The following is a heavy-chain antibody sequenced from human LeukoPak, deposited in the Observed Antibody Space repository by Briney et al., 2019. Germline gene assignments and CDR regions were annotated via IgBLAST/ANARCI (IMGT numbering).Heavy chain of an antibody. J-gene: IGHJ5*02. D-gene: IGHD3-9*01. V-gene: IGHV3-23*01. CDR3: AKDAVAPQYYDILTGYYRFNWFDP. CDR1: GFTFSSYA. Sequence: PGGSLRLSCAASGFTFSSYAMSWVRQAPGKGLEWVSAISGSGGSTYYADSVKGRFTISRDNSKNTLYLQMNSLRAEGTAVYYCAKDAVAPQYYDILTGYYRFNWFDPWGQGTLVTVSS. CDR2: ISGSGGST.